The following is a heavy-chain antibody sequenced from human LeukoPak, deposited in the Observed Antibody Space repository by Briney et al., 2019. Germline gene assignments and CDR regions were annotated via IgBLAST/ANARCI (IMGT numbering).Heavy chain of an antibody. CDR1: GFTFSSYG. Sequence: GGSLRLSCAASGFTFSSYGMHWVRQAPGKGLEWVAVMSYDGSNKYYADSVKGRFTISRDNSKNTLYLQMNSLRAEDTAVYYCAKTLSGGYGDYFDYWGQGTLVTVSS. CDR3: AKTLSGGYGDYFDY. D-gene: IGHD5-12*01. J-gene: IGHJ4*02. V-gene: IGHV3-30*18. CDR2: MSYDGSNK.